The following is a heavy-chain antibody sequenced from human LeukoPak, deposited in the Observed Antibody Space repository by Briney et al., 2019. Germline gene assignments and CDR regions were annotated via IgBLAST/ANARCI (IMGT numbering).Heavy chain of an antibody. Sequence: SETLSLTCTVSGGSISSYYWSWIRQPPGKGLEWIGYIYYSGSTNYNPSLKSRVTISVDTSKNQFSLKLSSVTAADTAVYYCARGHRDAYYMDVWGKGTTVTVSS. CDR3: ARGHRDAYYMDV. CDR2: IYYSGST. J-gene: IGHJ6*03. CDR1: GGSISSYY. V-gene: IGHV4-59*01.